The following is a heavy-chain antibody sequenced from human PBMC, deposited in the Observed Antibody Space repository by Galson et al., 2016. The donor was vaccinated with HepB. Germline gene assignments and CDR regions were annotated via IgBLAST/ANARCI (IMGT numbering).Heavy chain of an antibody. V-gene: IGHV3-74*01. D-gene: IGHD5-12*01. CDR3: VGDRIPWH. Sequence: SLRLSCAASGFTFSSYNMNWVRQAPGKGLVWVSRILRDERFYAESVKGRFTISTDNAKKTVYLQMNSLRAEDTDVYYCVGDRIPWHWGQGTLVTVSS. CDR1: GFTFSSYN. CDR2: ILRDER. J-gene: IGHJ4*02.